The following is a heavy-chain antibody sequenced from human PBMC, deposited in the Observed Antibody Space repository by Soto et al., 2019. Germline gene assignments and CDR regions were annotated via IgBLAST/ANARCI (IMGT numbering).Heavy chain of an antibody. CDR3: AKDNRVWSLHSGYLPGY. CDR2: ISYDGSNK. Sequence: PGGSLRLSCAASGFTFSSYGMHWVRQAPGKGLEWVAVISYDGSNKYYADSVKGRFTISRDNSKNTLYLQMNSLRAEDTAVYYCAKDNRVWSLHSGYLPGYWGQGTLVTVS. CDR1: GFTFSSYG. D-gene: IGHD5-12*01. V-gene: IGHV3-30*18. J-gene: IGHJ4*02.